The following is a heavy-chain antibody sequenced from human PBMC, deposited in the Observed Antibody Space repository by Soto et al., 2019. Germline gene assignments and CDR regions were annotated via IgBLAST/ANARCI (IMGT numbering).Heavy chain of an antibody. V-gene: IGHV4-31*03. CDR2: IYNIGST. Sequence: QVQLQESGPGLVKPSQTLSLTCTVSGGSISSGGYYWSWIRQHPGKGLQWIGYIYNIGSTYYNPSLQRRVTISADTSKNQFSLKLTSVTAANTAVYYCARDPAPWGQGTLVTVSS. J-gene: IGHJ5*02. CDR1: GGSISSGGYY. CDR3: ARDPAP.